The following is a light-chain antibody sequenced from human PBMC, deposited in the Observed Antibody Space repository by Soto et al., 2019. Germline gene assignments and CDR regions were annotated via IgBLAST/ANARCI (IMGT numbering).Light chain of an antibody. J-gene: IGKJ5*01. CDR2: DTS. CDR3: HRYNNWPPIT. Sequence: EIVMTQSPDTLSVSPGEIATLSCRASQSVSGNLAWYQQKPGQAPRLLIYDTSTRATSIPARFSGSGSGTEFTLTIISLQCEDFAVYYYHRYNNWPPITFGQGTRLEIK. CDR1: QSVSGN. V-gene: IGKV3-15*01.